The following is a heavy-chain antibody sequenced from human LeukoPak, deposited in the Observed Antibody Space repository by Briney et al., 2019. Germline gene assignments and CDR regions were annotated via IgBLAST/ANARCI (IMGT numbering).Heavy chain of an antibody. V-gene: IGHV1-18*01. D-gene: IGHD1-1*01. J-gene: IGHJ4*02. CDR3: AREGTGSDFDY. CDR1: GYTFMSYG. Sequence: ASVKVSCKTSGYTFMSYGVSWVRQAPGQGLEWMGWISAYNGDTNSAQNLQGRLTVTTDTSTSTAYMELRSLRSDDTAVYYCAREGTGSDFDYWGQGTLVTVSS. CDR2: ISAYNGDT.